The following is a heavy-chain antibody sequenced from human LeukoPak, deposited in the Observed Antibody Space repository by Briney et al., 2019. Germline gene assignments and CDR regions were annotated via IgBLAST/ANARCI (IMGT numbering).Heavy chain of an antibody. CDR2: IWYDGINK. CDR1: GFTFSSYV. J-gene: IGHJ4*02. V-gene: IGHV3-33*01. Sequence: GGSLRLSCSASGFTFSSYVMHWVRPAPGKGVEWVAVIWYDGINKYYADSVKGRFTISRDNSKNTLYLQMNSLRAEDTAVYYCARGAGIMHYWGQGTLVTVSS. CDR3: ARGAGIMHY. D-gene: IGHD1-1*01.